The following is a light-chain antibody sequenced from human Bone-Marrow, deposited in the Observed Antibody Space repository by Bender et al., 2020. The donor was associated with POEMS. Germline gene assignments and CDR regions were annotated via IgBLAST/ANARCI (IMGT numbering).Light chain of an antibody. J-gene: IGLJ3*02. CDR2: DVS. CDR1: SSDAG. V-gene: IGLV2-11*01. CDR3: CSYADNSVWV. Sequence: QSALTQPRSVSGSPGQSVTISCTGASSDAGVSWYQQHPGKAPKLLLYDVSHRPSGVSNRFSGSKSDNTASLTISGLQAEDEADFYCCSYADNSVWVFGGGTKLTVL.